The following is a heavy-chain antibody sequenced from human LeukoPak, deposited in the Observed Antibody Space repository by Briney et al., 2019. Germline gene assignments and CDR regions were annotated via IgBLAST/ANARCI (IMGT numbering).Heavy chain of an antibody. CDR3: LIVVAAVYYFDY. J-gene: IGHJ4*02. D-gene: IGHD6-19*01. Sequence: SVKVSCKASGGTFSSYAISWVRQAPGQGLEWMGRIIPIFGTANYAQKLQGRVTITTDESTSTAYMELSSLRSEDTAVYYCLIVVAAVYYFDYWGQGTLVTVSS. V-gene: IGHV1-69*05. CDR1: GGTFSSYA. CDR2: IIPIFGTA.